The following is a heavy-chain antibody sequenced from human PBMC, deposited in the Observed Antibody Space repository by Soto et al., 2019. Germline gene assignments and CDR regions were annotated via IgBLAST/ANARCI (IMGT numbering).Heavy chain of an antibody. J-gene: IGHJ4*02. CDR1: GYTFTSYG. V-gene: IGHV1-18*04. Sequence: ASVKVSCKASGYTFTSYGISGVRQAPGQGLEWMGWISAYNGNTNYAQKLQGRVTMTTDTSTSTAYMELRSLRSDDTAVYYCARRISVGSSSVLADYWGQGTLVTVSS. CDR3: ARRISVGSSSVLADY. D-gene: IGHD6-6*01. CDR2: ISAYNGNT.